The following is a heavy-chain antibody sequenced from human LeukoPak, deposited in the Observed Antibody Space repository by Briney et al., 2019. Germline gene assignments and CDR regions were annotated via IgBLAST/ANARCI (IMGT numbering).Heavy chain of an antibody. CDR2: IKSKRDGGAT. CDR3: TTDPRY. V-gene: IGHV3-15*01. J-gene: IGHJ4*02. CDR1: GFTFRDKW. Sequence: GGSLRLSCSSSGFTFRDKWMSWVRQSPGKGLEWLGRIKSKRDGGATGYVESVIGRFIISRDDSKETLYLHMNSLKTDDTAMYFCTTDPRYWGQGTLVTVSS.